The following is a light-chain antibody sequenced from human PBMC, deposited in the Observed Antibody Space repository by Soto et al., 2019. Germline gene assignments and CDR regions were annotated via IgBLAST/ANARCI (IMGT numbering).Light chain of an antibody. CDR1: QSVSSSY. CDR3: QQYGSSPPRT. CDR2: GAS. V-gene: IGKV3-20*01. Sequence: EIVLTQSPGTLSLSPGERATLSCRASQSVSSSYLAWYQQKPGQAPRLLISGASSRATGIPDRFSASGSGTDFTLTISRLEPEDFAVYYCQQYGSSPPRTFGQGTKVEIK. J-gene: IGKJ1*01.